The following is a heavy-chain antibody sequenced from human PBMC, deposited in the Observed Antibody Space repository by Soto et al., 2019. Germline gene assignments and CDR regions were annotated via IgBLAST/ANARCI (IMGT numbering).Heavy chain of an antibody. CDR1: GFN. J-gene: IGHJ4*02. Sequence: QVQLVESGGGAVQPGRSLRLSCAASGFNMHWVRQAPGKGLEWVAVISYDGNNKYYADSVKGRFSISRDNSKNTLYLQMNSLRAEDTAVYYCAMTVGATSWNFDYWGQGTLVTVSS. V-gene: IGHV3-30-3*01. CDR3: AMTVGATSWNFDY. CDR2: ISYDGNNK. D-gene: IGHD1-26*01.